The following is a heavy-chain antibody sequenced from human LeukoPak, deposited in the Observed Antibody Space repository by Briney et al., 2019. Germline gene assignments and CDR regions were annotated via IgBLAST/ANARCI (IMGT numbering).Heavy chain of an antibody. D-gene: IGHD2-21*02. CDR2: IYYSGST. V-gene: IGHV4-39*07. CDR3: ARDMVTEVYYYMDV. CDR1: GGSISSSSYY. J-gene: IGHJ6*03. Sequence: SETLSLTCTVSGGSISSSSYYWGWIRQPPGKGLEWIGSIYYSGSTYYNPSLKSRVTISVDTSKNQFSLKLSSVTAADTAVYYCARDMVTEVYYYMDVWGKGTTVTVSS.